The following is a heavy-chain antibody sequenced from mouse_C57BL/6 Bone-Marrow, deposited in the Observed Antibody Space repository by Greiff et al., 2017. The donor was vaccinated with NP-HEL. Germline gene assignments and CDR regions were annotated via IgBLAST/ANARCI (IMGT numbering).Heavy chain of an antibody. J-gene: IGHJ2*01. CDR3: ARRITTVVAPFDY. CDR2: IYPRDGST. V-gene: IGHV1-85*01. D-gene: IGHD1-1*01. Sequence: QVQLKESGPELVKPGASVKLSCKASGYTFTSYDINWVKQRPGQGLEWIGWIYPRDGSTKYNEKFKGKATLTVDTSSSTAYMELHSLTSEDSAVYFCARRITTVVAPFDYWGQGTTLTVSS. CDR1: GYTFTSYD.